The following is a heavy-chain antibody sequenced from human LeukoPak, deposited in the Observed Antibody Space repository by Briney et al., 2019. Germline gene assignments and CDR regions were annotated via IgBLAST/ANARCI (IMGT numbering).Heavy chain of an antibody. V-gene: IGHV4-4*09. CDR1: GGSISSYY. J-gene: IGHJ4*02. CDR2: IYTSGST. D-gene: IGHD2-15*01. CDR3: ARQERMGGVKGYFDY. Sequence: QSSETLSLTCTVSGGSISSYYWSWIRQPPGKGLEWIWYIYTSGSTNYNPSLKSRVTISVNTSKNQFSLKLSSVTAADTAVYYCARQERMGGVKGYFDYWGQGTLVTVSS.